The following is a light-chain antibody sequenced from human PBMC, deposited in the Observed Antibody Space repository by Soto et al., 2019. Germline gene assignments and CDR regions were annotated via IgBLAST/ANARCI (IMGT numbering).Light chain of an antibody. CDR2: AAS. Sequence: DIQMTQSPSSLSVYVGDRVTITCRASQSIGTYLYWYQHKPGKAPKLLIYAASSLQSGVPSRFSGSGSGTDFTLTISCLQPEDSATYYCQQSYSSSWTFGQGTKVEIK. CDR3: QQSYSSSWT. CDR1: QSIGTY. V-gene: IGKV1-39*01. J-gene: IGKJ1*01.